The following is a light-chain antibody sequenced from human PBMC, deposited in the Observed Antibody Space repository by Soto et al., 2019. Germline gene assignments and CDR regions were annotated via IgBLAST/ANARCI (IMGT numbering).Light chain of an antibody. J-gene: IGKJ5*01. CDR1: QSISSY. CDR2: DAS. CDR3: QERSNWPPIT. Sequence: ETVLTQSQATLPLSPGERATLSCRASQSISSYLAWYQQKPGQAPRLLIYDASNRATGIPARFSGSGSGTDFTLTISSLEPEDFAVYDGQERSNWPPITFGHGTRLE. V-gene: IGKV3-11*01.